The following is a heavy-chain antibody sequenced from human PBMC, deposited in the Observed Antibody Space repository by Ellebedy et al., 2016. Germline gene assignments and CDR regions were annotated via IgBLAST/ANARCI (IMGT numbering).Heavy chain of an antibody. Sequence: ASVKVSCKASGYTVRDYALNWVRQAPGQGLEWMGWINTNTGDPTYAQGFTGRFVFSWDTSVTTAYLQISSLKAEDTAVYYCVRDFYGDKFDFWGRGTLVTVSS. D-gene: IGHD4-17*01. CDR3: VRDFYGDKFDF. V-gene: IGHV7-4-1*02. CDR2: INTNTGDP. J-gene: IGHJ4*02. CDR1: GYTVRDYA.